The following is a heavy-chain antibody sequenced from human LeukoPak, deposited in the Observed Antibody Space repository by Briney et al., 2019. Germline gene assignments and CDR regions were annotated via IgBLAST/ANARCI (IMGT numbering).Heavy chain of an antibody. CDR1: GFTFSSYG. V-gene: IGHV3-33*01. J-gene: IGHJ5*02. CDR2: IWYDGSNK. D-gene: IGHD1-14*01. Sequence: GGSLRLSCAASGFTFSSYGMHWVRQAPGKGLEWVAVIWYDGSNKYYADSVKGRFTISRDNSKNTLYLQMNSLRAEDTAVYYCARRKPPNWFDPWGQGTLVTVSS. CDR3: ARRKPPNWFDP.